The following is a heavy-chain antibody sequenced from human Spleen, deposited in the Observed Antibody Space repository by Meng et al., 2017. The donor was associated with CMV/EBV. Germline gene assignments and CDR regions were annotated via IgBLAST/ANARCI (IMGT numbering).Heavy chain of an antibody. D-gene: IGHD3-22*01. CDR3: AKGAYYYDSSGHPDYFDY. J-gene: IGHJ4*02. V-gene: IGHV3-23*01. CDR1: GFTFSSYA. CDR2: ISGSGGST. Sequence: LSLTCAASGFTFSSYAMSWVRQAPGKGLEWVSAISGSGGSTYYADSVKGRFTISRDNSKNTLYLQMNSLRAEDTAVYYCAKGAYYYDSSGHPDYFDYWGQGTLVTVSS.